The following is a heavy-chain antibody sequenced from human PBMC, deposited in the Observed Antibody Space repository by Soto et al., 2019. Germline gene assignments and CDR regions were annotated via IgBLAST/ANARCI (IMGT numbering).Heavy chain of an antibody. CDR3: AHRREAMAPRSYYFDY. V-gene: IGHV2-5*02. J-gene: IGHJ4*02. CDR2: IYWDDDK. CDR1: GLSLSTSGVG. D-gene: IGHD5-18*01. Sequence: SGPTLVNPTQTLTLTCTFSGLSLSTSGVGVGWIRQPPGKALEWLALIYWDDDKRYSPSLKSRLTITKDTSKNQVVLTMTNMDPVDTATYYCAHRREAMAPRSYYFDYWGQGTLVTVSS.